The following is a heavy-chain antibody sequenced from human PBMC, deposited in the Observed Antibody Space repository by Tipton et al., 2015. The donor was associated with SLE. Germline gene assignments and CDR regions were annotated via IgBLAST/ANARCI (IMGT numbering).Heavy chain of an antibody. J-gene: IGHJ6*02. CDR2: ISWNSGSI. CDR1: GFTFDDYA. CDR3: AKDSDINYYYDMDV. V-gene: IGHV3-9*01. Sequence: SLRLSCAASGFTFDDYAMHWVRQAPGKGLEWVSGISWNSGSIGYADSVKGRFTISRDNAKNSLYLQMNSLRAEDTALYYCAKDSDINYYYDMDVWGQGTTVTVSS.